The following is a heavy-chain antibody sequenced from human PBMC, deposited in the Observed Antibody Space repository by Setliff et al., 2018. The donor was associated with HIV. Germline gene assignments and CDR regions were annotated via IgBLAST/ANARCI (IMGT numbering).Heavy chain of an antibody. V-gene: IGHV3-20*04. D-gene: IGHD3-9*01. J-gene: IGHJ4*02. CDR1: GFTFDDYG. Sequence: PGESLKISCAASGFTFDDYGMSWVRQAPGKGLEWVSGINWNGGSTGYADSVKGRFTISRDNAKNSLYLQMNGLTADDTGVYYCARDLTYYNILTGYGPTYSDYWGQGTLVTVSS. CDR2: INWNGGST. CDR3: ARDLTYYNILTGYGPTYSDY.